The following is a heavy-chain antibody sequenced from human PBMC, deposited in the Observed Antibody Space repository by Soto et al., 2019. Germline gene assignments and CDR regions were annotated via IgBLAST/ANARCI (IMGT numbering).Heavy chain of an antibody. CDR1: GGSISSYY. CDR3: ARGLCSRYFDWLLSPPRCLFDP. Sequence: SETLSLTCTVYGGSISSYYWSWIRQPPGKGLEWIGYIYYSGSTNYNPSLKSRVTISVDTSKNQFSQKLSSVTAADTAVFYCARGLCSRYFDWLLSPPRCLFDPWGQGTLVTVSS. J-gene: IGHJ5*02. D-gene: IGHD3-9*01. V-gene: IGHV4-59*12. CDR2: IYYSGST.